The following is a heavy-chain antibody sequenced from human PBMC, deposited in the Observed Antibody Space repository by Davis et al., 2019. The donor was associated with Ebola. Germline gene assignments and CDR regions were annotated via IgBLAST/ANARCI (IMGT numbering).Heavy chain of an antibody. D-gene: IGHD3-16*01. Sequence: GESLKISCAVSGFTVSSNYMTWVRQAPGKGLEWVSVVHTGGSSDYADSVQGRFTISRDNSKNTVYLQMNSLRGEDTAVYYCVKAMGDGWGQGTLVTVSS. V-gene: IGHV3-66*01. CDR2: VHTGGSS. CDR3: VKAMGDG. J-gene: IGHJ4*02. CDR1: GFTVSSNY.